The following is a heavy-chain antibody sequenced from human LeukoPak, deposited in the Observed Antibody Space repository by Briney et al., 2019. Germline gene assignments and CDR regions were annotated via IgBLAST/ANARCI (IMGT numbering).Heavy chain of an antibody. CDR2: IYYSGST. D-gene: IGHD5-18*01. J-gene: IGHJ4*02. V-gene: IGHV4-59*08. CDR1: GGSISSYY. CDR3: AYSYGGYYFDY. Sequence: SETLSLTCTVSGGSISSYYWSWIRQPPGKGLEWIGYIYYSGSTNYNPSLKSRVTISVDTSKNQFSLKLSSVTAADTAVYYCAYSYGGYYFDYWGQGTLVTVSS.